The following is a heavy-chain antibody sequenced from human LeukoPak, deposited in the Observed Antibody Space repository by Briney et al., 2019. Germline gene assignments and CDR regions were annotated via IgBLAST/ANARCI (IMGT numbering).Heavy chain of an antibody. D-gene: IGHD3-22*01. J-gene: IGHJ4*02. V-gene: IGHV4-59*01. CDR3: ASKAYYYDSSGYSPFDY. Sequence: SETLSLTCTVSGGSISSYYWSWIRQPPGKGLEWIGYIYYSGSTNYNPSLKSRVTISVDTSKNQFSLKLSSVTAADMAVYYCASKAYYYDSSGYSPFDYWGQGTLVTVSP. CDR1: GGSISSYY. CDR2: IYYSGST.